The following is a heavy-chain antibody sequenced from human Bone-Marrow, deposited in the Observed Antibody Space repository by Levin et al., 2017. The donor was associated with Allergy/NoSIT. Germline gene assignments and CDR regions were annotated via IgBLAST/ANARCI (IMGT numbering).Heavy chain of an antibody. D-gene: IGHD5-12*01. Sequence: GGSLRLSCAASGFTFSSYGMHWVRQAPGKGLEWVAVISYDGSNKYYADSVKGRFTISRDNSKNTLYLQMNSLRAEDTAVYYCAKEEIGIEYSGYDWEIGSLADYWGQGTLVTVSS. J-gene: IGHJ4*02. V-gene: IGHV3-30*18. CDR2: ISYDGSNK. CDR3: AKEEIGIEYSGYDWEIGSLADY. CDR1: GFTFSSYG.